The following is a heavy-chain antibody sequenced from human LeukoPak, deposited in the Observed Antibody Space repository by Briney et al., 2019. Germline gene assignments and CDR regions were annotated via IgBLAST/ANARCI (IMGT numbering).Heavy chain of an antibody. V-gene: IGHV3-23*01. CDR1: GFSISTYA. D-gene: IGHD5-24*01. J-gene: IGHJ4*02. Sequence: GGSLRLSCAASGFSISTYAMSWVRQAPGKGLEWVSGIVGSGDTDYADAVQGRFTISKDNSKNIVYLQMNSLRAEDTAVYYCAKDAVYGDGYWEFDYWGQGNLVTVSS. CDR2: IVGSGDT. CDR3: AKDAVYGDGYWEFDY.